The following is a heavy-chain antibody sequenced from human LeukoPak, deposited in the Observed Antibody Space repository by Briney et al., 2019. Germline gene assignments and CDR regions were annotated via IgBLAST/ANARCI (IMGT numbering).Heavy chain of an antibody. V-gene: IGHV4-31*03. D-gene: IGHD3-16*02. J-gene: IGHJ5*02. CDR1: GGSISSGGYY. CDR2: IYYSGST. CDR3: ARVGEASFNWFDP. Sequence: SETLSLTCTVSGGSISSGGYYWSWIRQHPGKGLEWNGYIYYSGSTYYNPSLKSRVTISVDTSKNQFSLKLSSVTAADTAVYYCARVGEASFNWFDPWGQGTLVTVSS.